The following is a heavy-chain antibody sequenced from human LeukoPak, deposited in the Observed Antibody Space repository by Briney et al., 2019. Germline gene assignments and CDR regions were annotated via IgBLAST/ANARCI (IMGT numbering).Heavy chain of an antibody. J-gene: IGHJ4*02. CDR2: IYDDGTK. V-gene: IGHV3-66*01. CDR3: ARLDVAYFDS. Sequence: PGGSLRLSCAASGFTFSNKYMGWVRQAPGKGLEWVSVIYDDGTKYYPDSVKGRFTISRDNSESTLYLQMSSLRAEDTAVYYCARLDVAYFDSWGQGTLVTASS. CDR1: GFTFSNKY. D-gene: IGHD5-12*01.